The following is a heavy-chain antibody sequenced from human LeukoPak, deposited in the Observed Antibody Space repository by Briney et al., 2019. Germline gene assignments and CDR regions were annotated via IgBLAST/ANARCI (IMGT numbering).Heavy chain of an antibody. D-gene: IGHD2-21*01. Sequence: SETLSLTCTVSGGSISSSSYYWGWIRQPPGKGLEWIGTIYYSGSTNYNPSLKSRVTISVDTSKNQFSLKLSSVTAADTAVYYCARGVVIAPQTFDYWGQGTLVTVSS. CDR2: IYYSGST. CDR1: GGSISSSSYY. V-gene: IGHV4-39*07. J-gene: IGHJ4*02. CDR3: ARGVVIAPQTFDY.